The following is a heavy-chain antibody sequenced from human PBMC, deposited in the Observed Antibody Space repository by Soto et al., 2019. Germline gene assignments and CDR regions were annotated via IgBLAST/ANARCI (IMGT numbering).Heavy chain of an antibody. CDR2: IYYSGTT. CDR1: GGSISSSSYY. D-gene: IGHD3-9*01. CDR3: ARERGYNDILNAYYTELIVDY. J-gene: IGHJ4*02. V-gene: IGHV4-39*02. Sequence: PAETLYLTCTVSGGSISSSSYYWGWIRQPPGKGLEWIGSIYYSGTTYYNPSLKSRVTISVDTSKNQFSLKLSSVTAEEAAVYYGARERGYNDILNAYYTELIVDYSGEGTLVADYS.